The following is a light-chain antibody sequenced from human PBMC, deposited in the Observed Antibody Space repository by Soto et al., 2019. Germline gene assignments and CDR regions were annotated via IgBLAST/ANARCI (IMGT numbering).Light chain of an antibody. Sequence: VMTQSPAILSVSPGERVTLSCRASQSVMNSLAWYQQRPGQAPRLLIHGASTRATGIPARFSGSGSGTDFTLTISSLQPEDFATYYCQQSYSTPITFGQGTRLEIE. CDR2: GAS. V-gene: IGKV3-15*01. J-gene: IGKJ5*01. CDR1: QSVMNS. CDR3: QQSYSTPIT.